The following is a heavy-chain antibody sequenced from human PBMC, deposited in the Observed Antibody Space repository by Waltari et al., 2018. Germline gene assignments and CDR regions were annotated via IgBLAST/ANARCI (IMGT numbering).Heavy chain of an antibody. V-gene: IGHV2-26*01. Sequence: QVTLKESGPVLVKPTETLTLTCTVSGFSLSPARMGVSWNRQPPGKALEWLAHIFSNDEKSYSTSLKSRLTISKDTSKSQVVLTMTNMDPVDTATYYCARIRRDFWSGYYPYFDYWGQGTLVTVSS. CDR2: IFSNDEK. D-gene: IGHD3-3*01. CDR1: GFSLSPARMG. J-gene: IGHJ4*02. CDR3: ARIRRDFWSGYYPYFDY.